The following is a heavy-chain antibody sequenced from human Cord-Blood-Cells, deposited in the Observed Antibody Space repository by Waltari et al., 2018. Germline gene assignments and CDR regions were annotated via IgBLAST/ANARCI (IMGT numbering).Heavy chain of an antibody. D-gene: IGHD1-26*01. Sequence: VQLVESGGVVVPPGGPLRLSCAASGLPFDDYAMHWVRQAPGKGLEWVSLISWDGGSTYYADSVKGRFTISRDNSKNSLYLQMNSLRAEDTALYYCAKDIGGSYYYYYGMDVWGQGP. CDR3: AKDIGGSYYYYYGMDV. J-gene: IGHJ6*02. CDR1: GLPFDDYA. CDR2: ISWDGGST. V-gene: IGHV3-43D*04.